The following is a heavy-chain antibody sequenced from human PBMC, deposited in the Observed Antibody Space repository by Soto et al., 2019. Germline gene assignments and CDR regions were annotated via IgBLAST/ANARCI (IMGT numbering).Heavy chain of an antibody. J-gene: IGHJ4*02. CDR1: GYDFTTYG. V-gene: IGHV1-18*01. D-gene: IGHD3-10*01. CDR3: ARGRYGGY. CDR2: ISAHNGNT. Sequence: QVHLVQSGAEVKKPGASVKVSCKGSGYDFTTYGITWVRQAPGQGLEWMAWISAHNGNTDYAQKLQGRVTVTRDTATSTGYRELRSRRSDATAMYYCARGRYGGYWGQGALVTVSS.